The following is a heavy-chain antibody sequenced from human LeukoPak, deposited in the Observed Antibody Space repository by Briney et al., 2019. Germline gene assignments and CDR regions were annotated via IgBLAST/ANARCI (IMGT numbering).Heavy chain of an antibody. V-gene: IGHV3-48*01. CDR1: GFTFSSYS. Sequence: GGSLRLSCAASGFTFSSYSMNWVRQAPGKELEWVSYISSSSSTIYYADSVKGRFTISRDNAKNSLYLQMNSLRAEDTAVYYCARASKLTAFDYWGQGTLVTVSS. CDR3: ARASKLTAFDY. J-gene: IGHJ4*02. D-gene: IGHD2-15*01. CDR2: ISSSSSTI.